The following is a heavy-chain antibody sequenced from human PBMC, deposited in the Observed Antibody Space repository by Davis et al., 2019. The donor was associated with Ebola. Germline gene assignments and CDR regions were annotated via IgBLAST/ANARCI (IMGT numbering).Heavy chain of an antibody. CDR1: GFTFSSYA. Sequence: GGSLRLSCAASGFTFSSYAMTWVRQAPGKGLEWVSTISSSGAGTYYADSVKGRFTVSRDNSKNTLSLQMNSLRAEDTAVYYCMSLSGGSWGQGTLVTVSS. CDR3: MSLSGGS. V-gene: IGHV3-23*01. J-gene: IGHJ5*02. D-gene: IGHD3-16*01. CDR2: ISSSGAGT.